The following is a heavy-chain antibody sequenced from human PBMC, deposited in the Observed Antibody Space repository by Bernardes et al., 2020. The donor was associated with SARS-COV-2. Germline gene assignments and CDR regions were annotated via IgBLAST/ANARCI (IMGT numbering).Heavy chain of an antibody. CDR1: GFTFGDYT. J-gene: IGHJ4*02. V-gene: IGHV3-9*01. Sequence: GGSLKLFCVTSGFTFGDYTMHWVRQPPGKGLEWVAGISWNSGKMAYADSVKGRFTVSRDNAKNSLYLQMNSLTPEDTALYYCAKVAQKAESDYWGQGALVTVSS. CDR2: ISWNSGKM. CDR3: AKVAQKAESDY.